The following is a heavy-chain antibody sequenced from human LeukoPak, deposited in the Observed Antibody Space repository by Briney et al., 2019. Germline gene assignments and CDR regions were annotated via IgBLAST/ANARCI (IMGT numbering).Heavy chain of an antibody. D-gene: IGHD2-15*01. V-gene: IGHV4-34*01. CDR2: INHSGST. Sequence: SETLSLTCAVYGGSFSGYYWSWIRQPPGEGLEWIGEINHSGSTNYNPSLKSRVTISVDTSKNQFSLKLSSVTAADTAVYYCARVGAYCSGGSCYRPFDYWGQGTLVTVSS. CDR3: ARVGAYCSGGSCYRPFDY. J-gene: IGHJ4*02. CDR1: GGSFSGYY.